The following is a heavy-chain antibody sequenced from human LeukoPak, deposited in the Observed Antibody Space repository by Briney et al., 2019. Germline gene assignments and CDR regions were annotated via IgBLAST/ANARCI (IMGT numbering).Heavy chain of an antibody. Sequence: GGSLRLSCAASGFTFSSYSMNWVRQAPGKGLEWVSSISSSSSYIYYADSVKGRFTISRDNAKNSLYLQMNSLRAEDTAVYYCARDGAYCSGGSCPPYGMDVWGQGTTVTVSS. CDR3: ARDGAYCSGGSCPPYGMDV. V-gene: IGHV3-21*01. CDR1: GFTFSSYS. D-gene: IGHD2-15*01. CDR2: ISSSSSYI. J-gene: IGHJ6*02.